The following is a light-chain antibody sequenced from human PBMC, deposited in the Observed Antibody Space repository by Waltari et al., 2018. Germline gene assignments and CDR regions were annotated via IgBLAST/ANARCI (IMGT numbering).Light chain of an antibody. V-gene: IGLV3-21*04. J-gene: IGLJ3*02. Sequence: SYVLTQPPSVSVAPGETASIACGGNNIGIRSVHWYQQKPGQAPVLVIYSDTDRPSGIPDRFSGSNSGNTATLTISRVEAGDEADYYCQVWDSNNDHAFWVFGGGTNLTVL. CDR2: SDT. CDR3: QVWDSNNDHAFWV. CDR1: NIGIRS.